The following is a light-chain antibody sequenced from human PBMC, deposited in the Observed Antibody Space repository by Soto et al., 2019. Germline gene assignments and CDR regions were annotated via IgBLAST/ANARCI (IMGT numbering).Light chain of an antibody. CDR2: AAS. CDR1: QGIRND. Sequence: AIQMTQSPSSLSASVGDRVTITCRASQGIRNDLGWYQQKPGKAPKLLIYAASSLQSGVPSRFSGSGSGTDFTLTVNDLQPEDFATYYCQQSYSSPTTFGQGTRLEIK. V-gene: IGKV1-6*01. CDR3: QQSYSSPTT. J-gene: IGKJ5*01.